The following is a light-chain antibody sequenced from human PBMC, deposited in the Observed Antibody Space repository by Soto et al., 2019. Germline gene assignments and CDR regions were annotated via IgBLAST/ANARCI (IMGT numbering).Light chain of an antibody. J-gene: IGKJ1*01. CDR2: GAS. V-gene: IGKV3-20*01. CDR1: QSVSSSY. CDR3: HHYGRSPGGT. Sequence: EIVLTQSPGTLSLSPGERAALSCRASQSVSSSYLTWYQQKPGQAPRLLIYGASSRATGIPERFSGSGSGTDFTLTIARLEPEDFAVYYCHHYGRSPGGTFGPGTKVEIK.